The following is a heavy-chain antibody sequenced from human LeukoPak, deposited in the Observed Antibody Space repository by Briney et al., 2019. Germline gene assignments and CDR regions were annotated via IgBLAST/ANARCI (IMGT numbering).Heavy chain of an antibody. D-gene: IGHD3-22*01. CDR1: GFTFSSCT. CDR3: ARDAGYYYDVYYFDY. V-gene: IGHV3-21*01. CDR2: ISRSGSYI. J-gene: IGHJ4*02. Sequence: GGSLRLSCAASGFTFSSCTMSWVRQAPGKGLEWVSSISRSGSYIYYADSMKGRFTISRDNAKNSLYLQMNSLRAEDTAVYYCARDAGYYYDVYYFDYWGQGTQVTVSS.